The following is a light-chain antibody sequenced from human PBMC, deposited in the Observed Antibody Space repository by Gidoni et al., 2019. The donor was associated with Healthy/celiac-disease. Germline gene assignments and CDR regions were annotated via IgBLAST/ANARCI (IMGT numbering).Light chain of an antibody. CDR1: KWGDKY. CDR3: QAWDSSTACG. V-gene: IGLV3-1*01. Sequence: SYELTQPPSVSLSPGKTASITCSGDKWGDKYACWYQQKPGQSPVLVIYQDSKRPSGIPERFSGSSSGNTATLTISGTQAMDEADYYCQAWDSSTACGFGGGTKLTVL. CDR2: QDS. J-gene: IGLJ2*01.